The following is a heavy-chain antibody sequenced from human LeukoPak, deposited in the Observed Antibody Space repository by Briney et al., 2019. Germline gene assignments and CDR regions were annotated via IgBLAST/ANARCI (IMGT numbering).Heavy chain of an antibody. CDR3: ARAAIAPAGTGLDY. CDR1: GGSISSSTW. D-gene: IGHD6-13*01. Sequence: SETLSLTFAVSGGSISSSTWWSWVRQPPRKGLAWIGEIYHSGSTNYNPSLTTRVTISVDKSKTQFSLKLCSVTAAATAVYYCARAAIAPAGTGLDYCGQGTLVTVSS. CDR2: IYHSGST. J-gene: IGHJ4*02. V-gene: IGHV4-4*02.